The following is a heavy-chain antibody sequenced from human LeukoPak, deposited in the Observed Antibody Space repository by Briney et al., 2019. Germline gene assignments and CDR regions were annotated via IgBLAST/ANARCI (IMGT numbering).Heavy chain of an antibody. J-gene: IGHJ4*02. CDR1: GFTFSSYG. D-gene: IGHD3-10*01. CDR3: AKDSGRLAALVRGVIPRNY. V-gene: IGHV3-30*18. CDR2: ISYDGSNK. Sequence: PGRSLRLSCAASGFTFSSYGMHWVRQAPGKGLEWVASISYDGSNKDYPDSVKGRFTISRDNPKNTLYLQMNSLRVEDTAVYYCAKDSGRLAALVRGVIPRNYWGQGTLVTVSS.